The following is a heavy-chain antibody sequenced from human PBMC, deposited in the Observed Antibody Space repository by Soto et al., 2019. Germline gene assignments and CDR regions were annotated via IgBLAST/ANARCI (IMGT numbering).Heavy chain of an antibody. V-gene: IGHV5-10-1*01. CDR2: IDPSDSYT. CDR3: ARLSDGIAAAGTSGGMDV. CDR1: GYSFTSYW. Sequence: PVESLKISCKGSGYSFTSYWISWVRQMPGKGLEWMGRIDPSDSYTNYSPSFQGHVTISADKSISTAYLQWSSLKASDTAMYYCARLSDGIAAAGTSGGMDVWGQGTMVTVSS. D-gene: IGHD6-13*01. J-gene: IGHJ6*02.